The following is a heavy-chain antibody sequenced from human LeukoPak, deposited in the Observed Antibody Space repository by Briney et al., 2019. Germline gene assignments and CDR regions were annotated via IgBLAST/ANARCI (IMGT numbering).Heavy chain of an antibody. J-gene: IGHJ4*02. Sequence: PGGSLRLSCAASGFTFSSYGMRWVRQAPGKGLEWVAVIWYDGSNKYYADSVKGRFTISRDNSKNTLYLQMNSLRAEDTAVYYCAKEGVVVPAAIVAYGYYFDYWGQGTLVTVSS. CDR2: IWYDGSNK. CDR1: GFTFSSYG. D-gene: IGHD2-2*02. CDR3: AKEGVVVPAAIVAYGYYFDY. V-gene: IGHV3-33*06.